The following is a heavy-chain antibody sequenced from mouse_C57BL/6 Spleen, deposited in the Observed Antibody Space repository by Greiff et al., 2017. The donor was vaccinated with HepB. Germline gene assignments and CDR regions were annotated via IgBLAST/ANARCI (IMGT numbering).Heavy chain of an antibody. V-gene: IGHV1-64*01. D-gene: IGHD1-1*01. CDR2: IHPNSGST. CDR1: GYTFTSYR. J-gene: IGHJ1*03. CDR3: AAYYGSRGDWYFDV. Sequence: VQLQQSGAELVKPGASVKLSCKASGYTFTSYRMHWVKQRPGQGLEWIGMIHPNSGSTNYNEKFKSKATLTVDKSSSTAYMQLSSLTSEDSAVYYCAAYYGSRGDWYFDVWGTRTTVTVSS.